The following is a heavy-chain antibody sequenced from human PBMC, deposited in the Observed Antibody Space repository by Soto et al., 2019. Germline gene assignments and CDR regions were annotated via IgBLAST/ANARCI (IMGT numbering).Heavy chain of an antibody. CDR1: GDSITSSNW. CDR2: IYHSGTT. D-gene: IGHD6-13*01. Sequence: SETLSLTCAVSGDSITSSNWWSWVRQPPGKGLEWIGEIYHSGTTNYNPSLKSRVTISVDKSKSQFSLKLTSVTAADTAVYYCARDRGIAAAGSWGQGILVTVS. V-gene: IGHV4-4*02. CDR3: ARDRGIAAAGS. J-gene: IGHJ5*02.